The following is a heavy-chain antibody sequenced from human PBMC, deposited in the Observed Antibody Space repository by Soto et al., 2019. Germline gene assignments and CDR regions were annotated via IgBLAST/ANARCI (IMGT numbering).Heavy chain of an antibody. J-gene: IGHJ4*02. Sequence: QVQLVQSGAEVKKPGSSVKVSCKASGGTFSSYAISWVRQAPGQGLEWMGGIIPSFGTANYAQKFQGRVTITADDATSTAYMELSSLRSEDTAVYYCASGARYYYGSGTDYWGQGTLVTVSS. CDR3: ASGARYYYGSGTDY. CDR2: IIPSFGTA. CDR1: GGTFSSYA. V-gene: IGHV1-69*01. D-gene: IGHD3-10*01.